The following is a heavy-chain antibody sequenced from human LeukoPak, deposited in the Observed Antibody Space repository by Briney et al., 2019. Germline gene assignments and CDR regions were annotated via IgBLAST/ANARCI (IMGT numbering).Heavy chain of an antibody. CDR1: GYTFTSYY. D-gene: IGHD3-10*01. V-gene: IGHV1-46*01. J-gene: IGHJ6*03. CDR3: AASGFGFGELPSYFYYYMGV. Sequence: GASVKVSCKASGYTFTSYYMHWVRQAPGQGLEWMGIINPSGGSTSYAQKFQGRVTITRDMSTGTAYMELSSLRSEDTAVYYCAASGFGFGELPSYFYYYMGVWGKGTTVTISS. CDR2: INPSGGST.